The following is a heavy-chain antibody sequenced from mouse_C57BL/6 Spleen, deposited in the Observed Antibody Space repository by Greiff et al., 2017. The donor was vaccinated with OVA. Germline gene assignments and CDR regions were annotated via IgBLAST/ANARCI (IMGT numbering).Heavy chain of an antibody. CDR3: ARGGDVKGLNY. Sequence: QVQLQQSGPELVKPGASVKISCKASGYAFSSSWMNWVKQRPGKGLEWIGRIYPGDGDTNYNGKFKGKATLTADKSSSTAYMQLSSLTSEDSAVYFCARGGDVKGLNYWGQGTTLTVSS. D-gene: IGHD3-3*01. V-gene: IGHV1-82*01. CDR2: IYPGDGDT. J-gene: IGHJ2*01. CDR1: GYAFSSSW.